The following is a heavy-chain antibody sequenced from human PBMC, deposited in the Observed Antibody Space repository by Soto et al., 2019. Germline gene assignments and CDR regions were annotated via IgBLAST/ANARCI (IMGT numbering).Heavy chain of an antibody. J-gene: IGHJ4*02. CDR1: GYTFTSYA. CDR2: INAGNGNT. CDR3: ARRGYMEQQLVFDY. Sequence: QVQLVQSGAEVKKRGASVKVSCKASGYTFTSYAMHWVRQAPGQRLEWMGWINAGNGNTKYSQKFQGRVTITRDTSASTAYMELSSLRSEDTAVYYCARRGYMEQQLVFDYWGQGTLVTVSS. D-gene: IGHD6-13*01. V-gene: IGHV1-3*01.